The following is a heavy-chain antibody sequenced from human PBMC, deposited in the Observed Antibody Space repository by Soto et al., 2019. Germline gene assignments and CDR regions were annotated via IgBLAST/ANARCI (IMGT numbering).Heavy chain of an antibody. CDR3: AGMPYTSGLRFDP. Sequence: SETLSLTCNMSGDSYSISTYSWSWIRQPPGKALQWIGFIYQSGVTSYNPSLASRVSISLDRSNNQCSLKLKSVTAADTAVYFCAGMPYTSGLRFDPWGPGTLVTVA. D-gene: IGHD6-19*01. V-gene: IGHV4-30-2*01. J-gene: IGHJ5*02. CDR1: GDSYSISTYS. CDR2: IYQSGVT.